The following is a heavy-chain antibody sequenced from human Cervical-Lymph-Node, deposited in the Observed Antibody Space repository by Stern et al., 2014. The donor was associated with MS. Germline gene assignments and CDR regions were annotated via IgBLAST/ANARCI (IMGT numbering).Heavy chain of an antibody. D-gene: IGHD2-15*01. CDR2: IYPGDSAT. V-gene: IGHV5-51*03. Sequence: EMQLVESGAEVKKPGESLKISCEASGYTFTKYWIGWVRQMPGKGLGWVGVIYPGDSATRYSPAFQGQGPISADKSISTAYLQWSSLKASDTAMYYCARGYCNGGSCYSEYFQHWGQGTLVTVSS. CDR1: GYTFTKYW. J-gene: IGHJ1*01. CDR3: ARGYCNGGSCYSEYFQH.